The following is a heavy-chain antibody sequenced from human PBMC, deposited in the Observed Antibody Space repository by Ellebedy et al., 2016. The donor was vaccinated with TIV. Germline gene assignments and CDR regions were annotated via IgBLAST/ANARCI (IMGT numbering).Heavy chain of an antibody. D-gene: IGHD3-22*01. CDR3: ARDFAQSYYDSSGYSDY. Sequence: AASVKVSCKASGYTFTSYGISWVRQAPGQGLEWMGWISAYNGNTNYAQKLQGRVTMTTDTSTSTAYMELRSVRSDETAVYYCARDFAQSYYDSSGYSDYWGQGTLVTVSS. CDR2: ISAYNGNT. J-gene: IGHJ4*02. V-gene: IGHV1-18*01. CDR1: GYTFTSYG.